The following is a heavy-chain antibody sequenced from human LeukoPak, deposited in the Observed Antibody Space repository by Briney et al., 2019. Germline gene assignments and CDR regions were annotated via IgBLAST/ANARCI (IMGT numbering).Heavy chain of an antibody. CDR3: AREGTWLHEY. D-gene: IGHD5-12*01. V-gene: IGHV3-11*01. CDR1: GFTLSDYY. CDR2: IDNSVGHI. J-gene: IGHJ4*02. Sequence: GGSLRLSCAASGFTLSDYYMSWIRQAPGKGLEWVAHIDNSVGHIYYRESVKGRFTISRDNSRNSLYLQMNTLRAEDTAVYYCAREGTWLHEYWGQGTLVTVSS.